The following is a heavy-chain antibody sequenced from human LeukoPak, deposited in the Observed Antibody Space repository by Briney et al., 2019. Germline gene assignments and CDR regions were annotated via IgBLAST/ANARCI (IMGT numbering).Heavy chain of an antibody. Sequence: PGGSLRLSCAASGFAFSVYAMSWLRQPPGKGLQWVSTINANSVSTSYADSVKGRFTISRDNSKNTLYLQMNSLRAEDTAVYYCARRSPNYYFDYWGQGTPVTVSS. J-gene: IGHJ4*02. CDR3: ARRSPNYYFDY. V-gene: IGHV3-23*01. CDR1: GFAFSVYA. CDR2: INANSVST.